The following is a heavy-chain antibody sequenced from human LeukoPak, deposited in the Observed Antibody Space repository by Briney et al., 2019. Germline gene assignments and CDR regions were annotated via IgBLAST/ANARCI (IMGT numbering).Heavy chain of an antibody. V-gene: IGHV4-59*01. Sequence: SETLSLTCTVSGDSINNYYWGWIRQPPGKGLEYIGYIFYIGSTNYNPSLKSRVTISVETSKNQFSLRLSSVTAADTAVYYCAKETGGSYSNDAFDIWGQGTMVTVSS. CDR2: IFYIGST. J-gene: IGHJ3*02. CDR1: GDSINNYY. CDR3: AKETGGSYSNDAFDI. D-gene: IGHD1-26*01.